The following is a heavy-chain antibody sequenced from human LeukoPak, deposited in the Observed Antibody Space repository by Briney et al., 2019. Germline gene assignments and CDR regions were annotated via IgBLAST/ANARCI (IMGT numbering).Heavy chain of an antibody. J-gene: IGHJ5*02. CDR3: ARHRGSTILLRFDP. D-gene: IGHD2-2*01. Sequence: EVSVKVSCKASGYTFTSYDINWVRQATGQGLEWMGWMNPNSGNTGYAQKFQGRVTMTRNTSISTAYMELCSLRSEDTAVYYCARHRGSTILLRFDPWGQGTLVTVSS. V-gene: IGHV1-8*01. CDR1: GYTFTSYD. CDR2: MNPNSGNT.